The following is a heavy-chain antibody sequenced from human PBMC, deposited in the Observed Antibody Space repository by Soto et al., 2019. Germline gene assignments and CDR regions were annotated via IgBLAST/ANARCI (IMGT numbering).Heavy chain of an antibody. CDR3: ARLADCSNGICYRLYY. CDR1: GYTFPSYW. V-gene: IGHV5-51*01. J-gene: IGHJ4*02. CDR2: IYPGDSDT. D-gene: IGHD2-8*01. Sequence: GESLKISCKGSGYTFPSYWVGWVRQMPGKGLEWMGIIYPGDSDTRYSPSFQGQVTISADKSITTAYLQWNSLKASDTAMYYCARLADCSNGICYRLYYWGQGTLVTVSS.